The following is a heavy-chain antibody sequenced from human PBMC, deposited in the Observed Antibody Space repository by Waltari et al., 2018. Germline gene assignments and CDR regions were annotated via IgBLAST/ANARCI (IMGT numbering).Heavy chain of an antibody. V-gene: IGHV3-74*01. CDR3: ARASLL. CDR1: GFTFSRYW. CDR2: INSDGNNT. Sequence: EVQLVESGGGLVQPGGSLRLSCAASGFTFSRYWMHWVRQAPGKGPVWVSRINSDGNNTTYADSGKGRCTISRDNAKNTLYLQMNSLRAEDTAVYYCARASLLWGRGTLVTVSS. J-gene: IGHJ2*01.